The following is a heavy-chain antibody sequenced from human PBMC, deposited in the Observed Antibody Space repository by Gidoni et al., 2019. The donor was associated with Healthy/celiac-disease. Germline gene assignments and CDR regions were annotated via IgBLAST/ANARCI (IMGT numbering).Heavy chain of an antibody. J-gene: IGHJ5*02. CDR3: ARDGPGYCSSTSCYGWFDP. CDR1: GCTFTSYG. D-gene: IGHD2-2*01. Sequence: VQLVQSGADVKKPGASVTVSCMASGCTFTSYGISWLRQASRQSLEWMGWISAYNGNTNYAQKLQGRVTMTTDTSTSTAYMELRSLRSDDTAVYYCARDGPGYCSSTSCYGWFDPWGQGTLVTVSS. CDR2: ISAYNGNT. V-gene: IGHV1-18*01.